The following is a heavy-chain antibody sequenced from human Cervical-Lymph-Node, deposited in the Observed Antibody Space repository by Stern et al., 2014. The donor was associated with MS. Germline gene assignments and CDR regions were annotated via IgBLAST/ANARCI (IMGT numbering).Heavy chain of an antibody. D-gene: IGHD4-11*01. CDR2: ISHDGSNT. J-gene: IGHJ4*02. V-gene: IGHV3-30*04. Sequence: DQLVESGGGVVQPGRSLRLSCAPSGSTFSNSALHWVRQAPGKGLEWVAVISHDGSNTYYADSVKGRFTISRDSSKTPLYLQMNSLRVEDTAVYYCATDNSDFAYALDYWGQGTLVTVSS. CDR3: ATDNSDFAYALDY. CDR1: GSTFSNSA.